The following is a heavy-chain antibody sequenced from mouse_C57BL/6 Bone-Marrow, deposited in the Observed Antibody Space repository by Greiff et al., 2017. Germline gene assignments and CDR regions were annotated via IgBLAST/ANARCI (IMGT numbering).Heavy chain of an antibody. J-gene: IGHJ4*01. CDR3: ARAGFYGMDY. Sequence: VQLKQSVAELVRPGASVTLSCTASGFNIKNTYMHWVKQRPERDLEWIGRIDPANGNTKYAPKFQGQATITADTSYNSANLQLSSMTSEDTAIYYCARAGFYGMDYWGQGTSVTVSS. CDR1: GFNIKNTY. CDR2: IDPANGNT. D-gene: IGHD3-3*01. V-gene: IGHV14-3*01.